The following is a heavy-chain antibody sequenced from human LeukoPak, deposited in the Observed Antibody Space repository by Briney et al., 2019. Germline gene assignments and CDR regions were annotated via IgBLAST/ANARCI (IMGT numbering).Heavy chain of an antibody. CDR2: IYYSGTT. CDR1: GGSISSSTYY. CDR3: AGGRSSVLGY. V-gene: IGHV4-39*01. J-gene: IGHJ4*02. D-gene: IGHD6-19*01. Sequence: SETLSLTCTVSGGSISSSTYYWGWIRQPPGKELEWIGSIYYSGTTYYNPSLKSRVTISADTSKNQFSLKLSSVTAADTAVYYCAGGRSSVLGYWGQGTLVTVSS.